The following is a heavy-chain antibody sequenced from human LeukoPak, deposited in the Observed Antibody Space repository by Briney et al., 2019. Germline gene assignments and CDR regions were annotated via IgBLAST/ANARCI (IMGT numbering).Heavy chain of an antibody. CDR1: GFTFSSYW. J-gene: IGHJ3*02. V-gene: IGHV3-7*01. Sequence: QSGGSLRLSCAASGFTFSSYWMSWVRQAPGKGLEWVANIKQDGSEKYYVDSVKGRFTISRDNAKNSLYLQMNSLRAEDTAVYYCARFDSSGYYGYDAFDIWGQGTMVTVSS. CDR2: IKQDGSEK. D-gene: IGHD3-22*01. CDR3: ARFDSSGYYGYDAFDI.